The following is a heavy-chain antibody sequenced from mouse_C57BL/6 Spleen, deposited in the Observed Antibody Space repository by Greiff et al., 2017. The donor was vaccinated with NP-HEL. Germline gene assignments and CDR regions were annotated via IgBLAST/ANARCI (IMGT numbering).Heavy chain of an antibody. CDR1: GFTFSSYA. J-gene: IGHJ4*01. CDR3: TRGRVRGSSPCCAMDY. V-gene: IGHV5-9-1*02. Sequence: EVKLVESGAGLVKPGGSLKLSCAASGFTFSSYAMSWVRQTPEKRLEWVAYISSGGDYIYYADTVKGRSTFSRDNARNTLYLQMSSLKSEDTAMYYCTRGRVRGSSPCCAMDYWGQGTSVTVSS. D-gene: IGHD1-1*01. CDR2: ISSGGDYI.